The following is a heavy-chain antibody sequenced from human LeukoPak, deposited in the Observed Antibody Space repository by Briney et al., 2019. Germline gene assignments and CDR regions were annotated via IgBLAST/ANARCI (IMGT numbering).Heavy chain of an antibody. J-gene: IGHJ3*02. D-gene: IGHD3-22*01. V-gene: IGHV5-51*01. CDR2: IYPGDSDT. CDR1: GYSCISYC. CDR3: ARLLDRSGYFWFLRGFDM. Sequence: AESLKIFCKGSGYSCISYCIGWVRQMPGESLEWKGIIYPGDSDTRYSPSFQGQVTISADKSISTAYLQWSSLKASDTAMYYCARLLDRSGYFWFLRGFDMGGEGKMHIVPS.